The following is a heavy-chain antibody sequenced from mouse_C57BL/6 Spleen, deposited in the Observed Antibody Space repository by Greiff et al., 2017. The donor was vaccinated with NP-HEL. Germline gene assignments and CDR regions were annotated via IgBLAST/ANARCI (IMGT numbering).Heavy chain of an antibody. CDR3: AMGTVGYFDY. Sequence: QVQLKQPGAELVRPGSSVKLSCKASGYTFTSYWMHWVKQRPIQGLEWIGNIDPSDSETHYNQKFKDKATLTVDKSSSTAYMQLSSLTSEDSAVYYCAMGTVGYFDYWGQGTTLTVSS. CDR2: IDPSDSET. J-gene: IGHJ2*01. D-gene: IGHD1-1*01. V-gene: IGHV1-52*01. CDR1: GYTFTSYW.